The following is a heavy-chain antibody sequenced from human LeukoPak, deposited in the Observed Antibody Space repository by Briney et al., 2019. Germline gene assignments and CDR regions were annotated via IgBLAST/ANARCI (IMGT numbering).Heavy chain of an antibody. CDR3: ARGTRGCSYGYDY. CDR1: GGSFSGYY. Sequence: SETLCLTCAVYGGSFSGYYWSWIRQPPGKGLEWIGEINHSGSTNYNPSLKSRVTISVDTSKNQFSLKLSSVTAADTAVYYCARGTRGCSYGYDYWGQGTLVTVSS. J-gene: IGHJ4*02. CDR2: INHSGST. D-gene: IGHD5-18*01. V-gene: IGHV4-34*01.